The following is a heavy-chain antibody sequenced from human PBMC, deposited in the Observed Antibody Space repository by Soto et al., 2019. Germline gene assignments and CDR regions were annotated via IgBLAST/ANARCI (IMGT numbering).Heavy chain of an antibody. CDR2: IYYSGST. D-gene: IGHD6-6*01. CDR3: ARLGIAARPSPDY. Sequence: SETLSLTCTVSGGSISSYYWSWIRQPPGKGLEWIGYIYYSGSTNYNPSLKSRVTISVDTSKNQFSLKLSSVTAADTAVYYCARLGIAARPSPDYWGQGTLVTVSS. J-gene: IGHJ4*02. V-gene: IGHV4-59*08. CDR1: GGSISSYY.